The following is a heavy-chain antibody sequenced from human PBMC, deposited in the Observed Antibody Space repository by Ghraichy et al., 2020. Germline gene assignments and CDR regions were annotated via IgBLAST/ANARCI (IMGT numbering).Heavy chain of an antibody. CDR1: GGSFSGYY. D-gene: IGHD2-2*01. CDR3: ARAHFCISTSCYLIGMDV. CDR2: INHSGST. V-gene: IGHV4-34*01. Sequence: SQTLSLTCAVYGGSFSGYYWSWIRQPPGKGLEWIGEINHSGSTNYNPSLKSRVTISVDTSKNQFSLKLSSVTAADTAVYYCARAHFCISTSCYLIGMDVWGQWTTVTVSS. J-gene: IGHJ6*02.